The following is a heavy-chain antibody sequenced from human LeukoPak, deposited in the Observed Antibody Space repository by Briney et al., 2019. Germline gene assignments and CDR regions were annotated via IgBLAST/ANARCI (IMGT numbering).Heavy chain of an antibody. J-gene: IGHJ4*02. Sequence: SGGSLRLSCAASVSTLRTHWMAWFRQSPGKGLEWLASLSQSGSDISYVDSVKGRFTISRDNAANSHYLQMNNLRVEDTAVYYCTRETRGAVGSYWGQGTLVTVSS. V-gene: IGHV3-7*05. D-gene: IGHD6-19*01. CDR2: LSQSGSDI. CDR3: TRETRGAVGSY. CDR1: VSTLRTHW.